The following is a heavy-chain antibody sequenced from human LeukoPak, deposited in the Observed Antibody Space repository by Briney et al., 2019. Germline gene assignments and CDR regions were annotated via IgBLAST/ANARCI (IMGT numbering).Heavy chain of an antibody. CDR1: GFTFSSYG. Sequence: PGGSLRLSCAASGFTFSSYGMYWVRQPPGKGLEWVAVIWYDGSNKYCADSVKGRFTISRDNSKNTLYLQMNSLRADDTAVYYCARGPYYGGPGDYYYGMDVRGQGTTVTVSS. CDR2: IWYDGSNK. J-gene: IGHJ6*02. CDR3: ARGPYYGGPGDYYYGMDV. V-gene: IGHV3-33*01. D-gene: IGHD4-23*01.